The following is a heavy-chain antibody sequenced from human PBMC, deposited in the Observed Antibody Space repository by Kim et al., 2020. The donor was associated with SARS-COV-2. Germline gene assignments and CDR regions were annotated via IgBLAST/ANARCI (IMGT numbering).Heavy chain of an antibody. CDR1: GGSISSYY. V-gene: IGHV4-59*01. CDR3: ARDRGSGWHRNWFDP. CDR2: IYYSGST. Sequence: SETLSLTCTVSGGSISSYYWSWIRQPPGKGLEWIGYIYYSGSTNYNPSLKSRVTISVDTSKNQFSLKLSSVTAADTAVYYCARDRGSGWHRNWFDPWGQGTLVTVSS. J-gene: IGHJ5*02. D-gene: IGHD6-19*01.